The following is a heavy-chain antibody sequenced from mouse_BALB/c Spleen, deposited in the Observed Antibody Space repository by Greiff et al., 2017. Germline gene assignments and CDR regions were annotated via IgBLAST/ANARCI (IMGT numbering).Heavy chain of an antibody. V-gene: IGHV5-17*02. CDR3: ARTYYGNYDGVDY. CDR2: ISSGSSTI. Sequence: DVQLVESGGGLVQPGGSRKLSCAASGFTFSSFGMHWVRQAPEKGLEWVAYISSGSSTIYYADTVKGRFTISRDNPKNTLFLQMTSLRSEDTAMYYCARTYYGNYDGVDYWGQGTTLTVSS. D-gene: IGHD2-10*01. CDR1: GFTFSSFG. J-gene: IGHJ2*01.